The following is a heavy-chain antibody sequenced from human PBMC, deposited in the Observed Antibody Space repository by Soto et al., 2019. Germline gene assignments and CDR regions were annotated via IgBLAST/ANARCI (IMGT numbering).Heavy chain of an antibody. D-gene: IGHD4-17*01. Sequence: PGGSLRLSCSASGFIFATYAMSWVRQAPGKGLEWVSSIGGTSVGTYYADSVKGRFTISTDNPKNTVFLQMNSLRAEDPGVYYCARHSDYGGRFDYWGQGTLVTVSS. CDR2: IGGTSVGT. CDR1: GFIFATYA. CDR3: ARHSDYGGRFDY. V-gene: IGHV3-23*01. J-gene: IGHJ4*02.